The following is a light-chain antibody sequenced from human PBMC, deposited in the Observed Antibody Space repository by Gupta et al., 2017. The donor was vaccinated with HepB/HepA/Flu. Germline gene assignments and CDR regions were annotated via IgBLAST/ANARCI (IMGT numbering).Light chain of an antibody. J-gene: IGLJ2*01. CDR1: SNVIGNYYS. Sequence: SALTQPASVSGSPGQSITVPCTGTSNVIGNYYSVSWYQQFPGKVPKLILYNVSHRPSGISSRFSGSKSGNTASLTISGLQAEDEADYFCSCFSTANTHVIFGGGTRLTIL. CDR3: SCFSTANTHVI. V-gene: IGLV2-14*03. CDR2: NVS.